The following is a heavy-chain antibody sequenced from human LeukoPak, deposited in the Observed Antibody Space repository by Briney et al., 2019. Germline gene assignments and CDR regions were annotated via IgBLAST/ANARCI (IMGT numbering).Heavy chain of an antibody. Sequence: GGSLRLSCAASGSTFSNAWMSWVRQAPGKGLEWVGRIKSKTDGGTTDYAAPVKGRFTISRDDSKNTLYLQMNSLKTEDTAVYYCTTVGKQQLVLYYYYYMDVWGKGTTVTISS. CDR3: TTVGKQQLVLYYYYYMDV. CDR2: IKSKTDGGTT. D-gene: IGHD6-13*01. V-gene: IGHV3-15*01. J-gene: IGHJ6*03. CDR1: GSTFSNAW.